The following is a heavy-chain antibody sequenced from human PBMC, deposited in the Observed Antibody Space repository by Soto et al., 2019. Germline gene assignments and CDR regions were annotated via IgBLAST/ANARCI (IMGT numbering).Heavy chain of an antibody. CDR1: GFTFSNNA. D-gene: IGHD1-1*01. V-gene: IGHV3-30-3*01. CDR2: ISYDGSNK. J-gene: IGHJ6*02. Sequence: QVQLVESGGGVVQPGRSLRLSCAASGFTFSNNAMDWVRQAPGKGLEWVAVISYDGSNKYIAESVQGRFTISRDNSKNTLFLQMNSLRAEDTAVYYCARGTTTSAFSAMDVWGQGTTVTASS. CDR3: ARGTTTSAFSAMDV.